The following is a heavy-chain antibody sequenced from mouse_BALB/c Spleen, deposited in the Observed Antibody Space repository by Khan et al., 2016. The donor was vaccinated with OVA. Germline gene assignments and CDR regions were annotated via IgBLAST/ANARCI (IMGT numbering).Heavy chain of an antibody. CDR2: ISSGGDYT. V-gene: IGHV5-6*01. CDR3: ESALTGTFAY. Sequence: EVQLVESGGDLVRPGGSLKLSCAVSGFSFSSYSMSWVRQTLDKKLVWVATISSGGDYTYYPDCVKGRITISRDNAKNTLYLHMSSLKSEDTAISYCESALTGTFAYWGQGTLVTVSA. J-gene: IGHJ3*01. CDR1: GFSFSSYS. D-gene: IGHD4-1*01.